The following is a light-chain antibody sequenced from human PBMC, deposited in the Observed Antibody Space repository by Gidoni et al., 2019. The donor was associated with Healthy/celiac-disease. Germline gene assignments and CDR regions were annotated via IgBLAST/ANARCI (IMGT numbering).Light chain of an antibody. CDR1: HDISNY. CDR3: QQYDNLIFT. V-gene: IGKV1-33*01. J-gene: IGKJ3*01. CDR2: DAS. Sequence: DIPMTQSPSSLSASVGDRVTITCQASHDISNYLNWYQQKPGKAPKLLIYDASNLETGVPSRFSGSGSGTDFTFTISSLQPEDIATYYCQQYDNLIFTFGPGTKVDIK.